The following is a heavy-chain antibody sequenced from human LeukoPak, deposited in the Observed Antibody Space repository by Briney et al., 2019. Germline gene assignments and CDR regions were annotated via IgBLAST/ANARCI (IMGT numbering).Heavy chain of an antibody. J-gene: IGHJ4*02. Sequence: SETLSLTCAVYGGSFSGYYWSWIRPPPGKGLEWIGSIYYSGSTYYNPSLKSRVTISVDTSKNQFSLKLSSVTAADTAVYYCARDGPYSSGWFDFDYWGQGTLVTVSS. CDR2: IYYSGST. CDR1: GGSFSGYY. D-gene: IGHD6-19*01. CDR3: ARDGPYSSGWFDFDY. V-gene: IGHV4-34*01.